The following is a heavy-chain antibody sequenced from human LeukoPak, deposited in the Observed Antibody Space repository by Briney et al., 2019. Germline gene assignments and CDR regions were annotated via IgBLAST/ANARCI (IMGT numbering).Heavy chain of an antibody. CDR2: VSGSGGTT. CDR3: AKAPGDGNFLCNWFDP. V-gene: IGHV3-23*01. J-gene: IGHJ5*02. D-gene: IGHD3-16*01. Sequence: GGSLRLSCAASGFTFSNYAMTWVRQGPAKGLEWVSAVSGSGGTTYYADSVKGRFTISRDNSKNTLYLQLSSLRVDDTAVYFCAKAPGDGNFLCNWFDPWGQGTLVTVSS. CDR1: GFTFSNYA.